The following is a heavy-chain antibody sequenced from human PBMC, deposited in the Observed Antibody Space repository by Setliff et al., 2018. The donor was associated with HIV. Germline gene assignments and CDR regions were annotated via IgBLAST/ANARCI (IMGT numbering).Heavy chain of an antibody. V-gene: IGHV1-69*05. CDR1: GGTFSSYA. J-gene: IGHJ6*03. CDR3: ASGRTVVATIHYYYYYYMDV. CDR2: IIPIFGTA. Sequence: SVKVSCKASGGTFSSYAISWVRQAPGQGLEWMGGIIPIFGTANYAQKFQGRVTITTDESTSTAYMELSSLRSEDTAVYYCASGRTVVATIHYYYYYYMDVWGKGTTVTVFS. D-gene: IGHD5-12*01.